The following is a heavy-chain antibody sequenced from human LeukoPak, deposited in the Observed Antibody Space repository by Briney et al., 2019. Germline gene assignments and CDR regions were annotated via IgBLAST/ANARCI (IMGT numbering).Heavy chain of an antibody. CDR1: GFTFSSYS. Sequence: GGSLRLSCAASGFTFSSYSMNWVRQAPGKGLEWVSSISSSSSYIYYADSVKGRFTISRDNAKNSLYLQMNSLKTEDTAVYYCARSPQGIAPMDVWGQGTTVTVSS. CDR3: ARSPQGIAPMDV. J-gene: IGHJ6*02. D-gene: IGHD6-13*01. CDR2: ISSSSSYI. V-gene: IGHV3-21*04.